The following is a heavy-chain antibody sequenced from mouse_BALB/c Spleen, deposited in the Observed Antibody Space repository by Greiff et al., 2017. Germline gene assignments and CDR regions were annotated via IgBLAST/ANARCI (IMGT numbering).Heavy chain of an antibody. CDR3: ARKSYWYFDV. Sequence: VQLVESGAELARPGASVKLSCKASGYTFTSYWMQWVKQRPGQGLEWIGAIYPGDGDTRYTQKFKGKATLTADKSSSTAYMQLSSLASEDSAVYYCARKSYWYFDVWGAGTTVTVSS. CDR2: IYPGDGDT. V-gene: IGHV1-87*01. J-gene: IGHJ1*01. CDR1: GYTFTSYW.